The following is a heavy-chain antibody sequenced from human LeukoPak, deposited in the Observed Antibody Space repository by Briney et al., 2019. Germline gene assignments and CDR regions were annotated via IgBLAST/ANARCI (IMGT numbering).Heavy chain of an antibody. CDR1: GYTFTGYY. D-gene: IGHD2-15*01. Sequence: ASVKVSCKASGYTFTGYYMHWVRQAPGQGLEWMGWINPNHGDTNYAQKFQDRVSMTRDTSISTAYMHLSRLRSADTAVYYCASLTTPSAYYYYMDVWGKGTTVTVSS. V-gene: IGHV1-2*02. J-gene: IGHJ6*03. CDR3: ASLTTPSAYYYYMDV. CDR2: INPNHGDT.